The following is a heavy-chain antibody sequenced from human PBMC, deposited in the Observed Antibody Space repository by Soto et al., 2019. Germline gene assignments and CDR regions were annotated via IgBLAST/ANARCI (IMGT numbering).Heavy chain of an antibody. D-gene: IGHD5-12*01. CDR2: IYYSGST. Sequence: SETLSLTCTVSGGSISSGDYYWIWIRQPPGKGLEWIGYIYYSGSTYYNPSLKSRVTISVDTSKNQFSLKLSSVTAADTAVYYCARAEYSGYAGYWGQGTLVTVSS. CDR1: GGSISSGDYY. V-gene: IGHV4-30-4*01. J-gene: IGHJ4*02. CDR3: ARAEYSGYAGY.